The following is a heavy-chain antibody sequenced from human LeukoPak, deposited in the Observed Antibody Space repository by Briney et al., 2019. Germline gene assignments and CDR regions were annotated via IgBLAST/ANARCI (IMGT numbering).Heavy chain of an antibody. V-gene: IGHV3-74*01. CDR2: ISSDGSST. D-gene: IGHD3-16*01. J-gene: IGHJ4*02. Sequence: GGSLRLSCAASGFTFNSHWMHWVRQAPGKGLVWVSHISSDGSSTNYADSVKGRFTISRDNTKNTLSLQMNSLRVEDTAVYYCAKGYYDYVWGSYYFDYWGQGTLVTVSS. CDR3: AKGYYDYVWGSYYFDY. CDR1: GFTFNSHW.